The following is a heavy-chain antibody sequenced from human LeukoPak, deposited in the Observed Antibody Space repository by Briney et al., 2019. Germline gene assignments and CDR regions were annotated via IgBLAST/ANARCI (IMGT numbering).Heavy chain of an antibody. Sequence: GRSLRLSCAASGFTFSSYAMHWVRQAPGKGLEWVAVISYDGSNKYYADSVKGRFTISRDNSKNTLYLQMNSLRAEDTAVYYCAKSVLAAVYPVHWGQGTLVTVSS. J-gene: IGHJ4*02. CDR3: AKSVLAAVYPVH. CDR1: GFTFSSYA. D-gene: IGHD3-3*02. V-gene: IGHV3-30-3*02. CDR2: ISYDGSNK.